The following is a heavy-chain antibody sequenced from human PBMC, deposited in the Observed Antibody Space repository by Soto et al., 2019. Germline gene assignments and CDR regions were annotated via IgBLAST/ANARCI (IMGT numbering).Heavy chain of an antibody. CDR3: ARADRTLVTSYGLDD. CDR2: INHSGTT. D-gene: IGHD2-21*02. V-gene: IGHV4-34*01. J-gene: IGHJ6*02. Sequence: SETLSLTCAVSGGSFSGFYWTWIRQPPGEGLEWIGEINHSGTTNFNPSLRSRLTISLDSSKKHFSLKLTSMTAADAAVYYCARADRTLVTSYGLDDWGQGTTVTVSS. CDR1: GGSFSGFY.